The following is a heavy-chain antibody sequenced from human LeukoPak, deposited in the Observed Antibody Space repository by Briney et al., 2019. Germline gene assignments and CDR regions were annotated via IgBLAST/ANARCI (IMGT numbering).Heavy chain of an antibody. J-gene: IGHJ4*02. V-gene: IGHV3-11*01. Sequence: GGSLRLSCAGSRFTFSDYYMSWIRQAPGKGLEWVSYISGSGTTILYADSVKGRFTISRDNAKNSVYLQMNSLRAEDTALYYCARDREPAGYLDYWGQGTLVTVSS. CDR2: ISGSGTTI. CDR3: ARDREPAGYLDY. D-gene: IGHD3-22*01. CDR1: RFTFSDYY.